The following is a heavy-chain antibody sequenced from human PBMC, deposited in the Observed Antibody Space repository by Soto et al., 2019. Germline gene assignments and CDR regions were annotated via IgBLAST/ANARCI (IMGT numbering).Heavy chain of an antibody. CDR2: ISYDGSNK. V-gene: IGHV3-30*18. CDR3: AKDRIPAAIYDILTGYYMAGGMAV. Sequence: GGSLRLSCAASGFTFSSYGMHWVRQAPGKGLEWVAVISYDGSNKYYADSVKGRFTISRDNSKNKLYLQMNSLRAEDTAVYYCAKDRIPAAIYDILTGYYMAGGMAVWGQGTTVTVS. CDR1: GFTFSSYG. J-gene: IGHJ6*02. D-gene: IGHD3-9*01.